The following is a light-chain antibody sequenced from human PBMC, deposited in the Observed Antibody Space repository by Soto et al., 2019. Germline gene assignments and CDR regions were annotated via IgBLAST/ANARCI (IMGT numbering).Light chain of an antibody. CDR1: SSNIGAGYA. CDR2: NND. CDR3: HSYDDGLSGSV. V-gene: IGLV1-40*01. J-gene: IGLJ2*01. Sequence: QSVLTQPPSVSGAPGQRVTISCTGTSSNIGAGYAVHWYQQLPGTAPKLLIYNNDNRPSGVPDRISASNSGTSASLAITGLQAEDEAHYYCHSYDDGLSGSVFGGGTKVTVL.